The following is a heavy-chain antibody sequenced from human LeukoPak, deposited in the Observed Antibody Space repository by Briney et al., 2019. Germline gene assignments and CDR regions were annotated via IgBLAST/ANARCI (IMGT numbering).Heavy chain of an antibody. CDR1: GYSFTSYW. Sequence: GEALKISCKGSGYSFTSYWIGWVRQMPGKGLEWRGIIYPGDSDTRYNPSFQGQGTISADKSISTAYLQWSSLEASATAMYYCARLPYAYGDFGGMDVWGQGTTVTVSS. D-gene: IGHD4-17*01. CDR2: IYPGDSDT. V-gene: IGHV5-51*01. CDR3: ARLPYAYGDFGGMDV. J-gene: IGHJ6*02.